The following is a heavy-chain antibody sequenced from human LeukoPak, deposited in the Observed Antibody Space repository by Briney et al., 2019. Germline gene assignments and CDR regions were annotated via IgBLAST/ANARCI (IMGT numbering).Heavy chain of an antibody. CDR3: ARGYRYCDP. V-gene: IGHV3-23*01. Sequence: GGFLRLSRAAPGFTFSSHSMSWGRQAPGKGLEWVSAISTSGASTYYADSVKGRLTISRDNSKNMLYLQVNSLRADDTAVYYCARGYRYCDPWGQGTLVTVSS. CDR1: GFTFSSHS. CDR2: ISTSGAST. J-gene: IGHJ5*02. D-gene: IGHD2-15*01.